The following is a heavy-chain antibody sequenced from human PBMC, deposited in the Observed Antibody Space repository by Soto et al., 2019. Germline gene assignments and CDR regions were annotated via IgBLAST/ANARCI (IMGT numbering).Heavy chain of an antibody. V-gene: IGHV3-74*01. Sequence: EVQLVESGGGLVQPGGSLRLSCAASGFTLSNYWMHWVRQAPGKGLLWVSRVNSDGRSTIYADSVQGRFSISRDTAKNTLYLQVNSLRADDTAVYYCTRDVPGAYGAFDIWGQGTTVTVSS. J-gene: IGHJ3*02. CDR2: VNSDGRST. CDR1: GFTLSNYW. CDR3: TRDVPGAYGAFDI. D-gene: IGHD4-17*01.